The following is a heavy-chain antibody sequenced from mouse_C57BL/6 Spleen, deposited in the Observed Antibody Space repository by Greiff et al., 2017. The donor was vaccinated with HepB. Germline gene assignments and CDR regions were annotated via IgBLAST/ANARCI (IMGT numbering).Heavy chain of an antibody. D-gene: IGHD1-2*01. CDR1: GYSITSGYD. J-gene: IGHJ2*01. CDR2: ISYSGST. V-gene: IGHV3-2*02. CDR3: ARTARIKY. Sequence: VQLKESGPGLVKPSQSLSLTCTVTGYSITSGYDWNWIRQFPGNKLEWMGYISYSGSTNYNPYLKSRISITRDTSKNQFFLQLNSVTTEDTATYYCARTARIKYWGQGTTLTVSS.